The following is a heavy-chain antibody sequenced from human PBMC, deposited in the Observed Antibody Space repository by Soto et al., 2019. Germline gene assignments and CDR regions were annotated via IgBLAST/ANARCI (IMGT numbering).Heavy chain of an antibody. Sequence: ASVKVSCKVSGYTLTELSMHWVRQAPGKGLEWMGGFDPEDGETIYAQKFQGRVTMTEDTSTDTAYMELSSLRSEDTAVYYCATESNYFYGSGSYDWFDPWGQGTLVTVAS. CDR3: ATESNYFYGSGSYDWFDP. D-gene: IGHD3-10*01. CDR2: FDPEDGET. CDR1: GYTLTELS. J-gene: IGHJ5*02. V-gene: IGHV1-24*01.